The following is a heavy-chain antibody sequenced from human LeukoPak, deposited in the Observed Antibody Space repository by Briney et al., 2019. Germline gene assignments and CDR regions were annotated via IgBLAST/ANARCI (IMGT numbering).Heavy chain of an antibody. CDR2: ISSSGSTI. CDR1: GFTFSSYE. Sequence: QPGGSLRLSCAASGFTFSSYEMNWVRQAPGKGLEWVSYISSSGSTIYYADSVKGRFTISRDNAKNSLYLQMNSLRAEDTAVYYCARGGWFGEFYYFDYWGQGTLVTVSP. D-gene: IGHD3-10*01. J-gene: IGHJ4*02. V-gene: IGHV3-48*03. CDR3: ARGGWFGEFYYFDY.